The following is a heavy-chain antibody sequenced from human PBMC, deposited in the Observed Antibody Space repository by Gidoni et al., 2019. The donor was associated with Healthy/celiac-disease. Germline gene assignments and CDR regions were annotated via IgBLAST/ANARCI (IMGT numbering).Heavy chain of an antibody. V-gene: IGHV4-34*01. D-gene: IGHD3-10*01. CDR3: ARGGGSFGEFSAAFDY. Sequence: QVQLQQWGAGLLKPSETLSLTCAVYGGSFSGYYWSWIRQPPGKGLEWIGEINHSGSTNYHPSLKSRVTISVDTSKNQFSLKLSSVTAADTAVYYCARGGGSFGEFSAAFDYWGQGTLVTVSS. CDR1: GGSFSGYY. CDR2: INHSGST. J-gene: IGHJ4*02.